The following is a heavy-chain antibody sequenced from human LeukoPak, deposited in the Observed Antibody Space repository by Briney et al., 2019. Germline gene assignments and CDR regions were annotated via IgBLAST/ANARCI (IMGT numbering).Heavy chain of an antibody. Sequence: GGSLRLSCAASGFTFSGYWMSWVRQAPGKGLEWVANIKQDGSEKYYVDSVKGRFTISRDNAKNSLYLQMNSLRAEDTAVYYCARESSSQLVPNNWFDPWGQGTLVTVSS. CDR3: ARESSSQLVPNNWFDP. CDR2: IKQDGSEK. D-gene: IGHD6-6*01. J-gene: IGHJ5*02. V-gene: IGHV3-7*01. CDR1: GFTFSGYW.